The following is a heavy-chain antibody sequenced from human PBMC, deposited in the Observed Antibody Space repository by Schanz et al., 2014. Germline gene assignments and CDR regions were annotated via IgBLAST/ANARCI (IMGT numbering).Heavy chain of an antibody. CDR3: AKSDAFDI. Sequence: EVQLLESGGGLIQPGGSLRLSCAASGFGFSSYSMNWVRQAPGKGLEWVSYISSSSSTRYYADSVKGRFTISRDNFKGALYLQMSSLRAEDTAVYYCAKSDAFDIWGQGTLVTVSS. V-gene: IGHV3-48*01. CDR2: ISSSSSTR. CDR1: GFGFSSYS. J-gene: IGHJ3*02.